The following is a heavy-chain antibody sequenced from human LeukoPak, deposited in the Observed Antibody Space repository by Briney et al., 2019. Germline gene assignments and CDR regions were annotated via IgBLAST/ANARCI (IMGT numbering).Heavy chain of an antibody. CDR2: MNPNSGNT. J-gene: IGHJ5*02. V-gene: IGHV1-8*02. D-gene: IGHD7-27*01. CDR3: ARGLPRLTGDLNWFDP. Sequence: GASVKVSCKASGYTFTSYGISWVRQAPGQGLEWMGWMNPNSGNTGYAQKFQGRVTMTRNTSISTAYMELSSLRSEDTAVYYCARGLPRLTGDLNWFDPWGQGTLVTVSS. CDR1: GYTFTSYG.